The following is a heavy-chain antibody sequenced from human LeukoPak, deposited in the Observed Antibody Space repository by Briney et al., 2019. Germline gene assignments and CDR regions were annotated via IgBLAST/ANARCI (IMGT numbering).Heavy chain of an antibody. CDR2: MNPNSGNT. CDR1: GYTFTSYD. V-gene: IGHV1-8*03. D-gene: IGHD2-2*01. CDR3: AREMGPAFGWFDP. J-gene: IGHJ5*02. Sequence: ASVKVSCKASGYTFTSYDINWVRQATGQGLEWMGWMNPNSGNTGYAQKFQGRVTITRNTSISTAYMELSSLRSEDTAVYYCAREMGPAFGWFDPWGQGTLVTVSS.